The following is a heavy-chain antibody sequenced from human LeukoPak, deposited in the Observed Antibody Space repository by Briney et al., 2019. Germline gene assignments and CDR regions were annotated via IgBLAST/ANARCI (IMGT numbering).Heavy chain of an antibody. V-gene: IGHV3-7*01. D-gene: IGHD5-12*01. CDR3: ARDSGNSGYDVHEY. CDR1: GFTFRTYW. CDR2: IQKDRTVK. Sequence: PGGSLRLSCAASGFTFRTYWMTWVRQAPGEGLEWVANIQKDRTVKNYVDSVKGRFTISRDNGKNSLYLQMNSLRVEDTAVYYCARDSGNSGYDVHEYWGQGTLVTVSS. J-gene: IGHJ4*02.